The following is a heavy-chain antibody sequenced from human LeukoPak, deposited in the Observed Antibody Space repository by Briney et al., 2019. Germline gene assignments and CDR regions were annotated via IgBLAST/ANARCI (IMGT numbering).Heavy chain of an antibody. CDR3: AKEIGYYDSSGLLFDP. Sequence: GGSLRLSCAASGFTFSGSAMHWVRQASGKGLERVGRIRSKANSYATAYAASVKGRFTISRDDSKNTLYLQMNSLRAEDTAVYYCAKEIGYYDSSGLLFDPWGQGTLVTVSS. J-gene: IGHJ5*02. CDR1: GFTFSGSA. CDR2: IRSKANSYAT. D-gene: IGHD3-22*01. V-gene: IGHV3-73*01.